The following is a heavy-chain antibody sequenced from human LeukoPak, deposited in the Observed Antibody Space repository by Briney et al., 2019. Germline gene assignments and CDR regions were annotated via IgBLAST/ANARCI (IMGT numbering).Heavy chain of an antibody. J-gene: IGHJ3*02. Sequence: SVKVSCKASGGTFSSYAISWVRQAPGQGLEWMGGIIPIFGTANYAQKFQGRVTITADKSTSTAYMELSSLRSEDTAVYYCARDMDILTGYALDIWGQGTMVTVSS. CDR2: IIPIFGTA. V-gene: IGHV1-69*06. D-gene: IGHD3-9*01. CDR3: ARDMDILTGYALDI. CDR1: GGTFSSYA.